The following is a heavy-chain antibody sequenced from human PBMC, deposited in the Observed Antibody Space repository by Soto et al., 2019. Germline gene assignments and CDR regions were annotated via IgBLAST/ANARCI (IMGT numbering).Heavy chain of an antibody. D-gene: IGHD6-13*01. CDR1: GGSISIYY. Sequence: PSETLSLTCTVSGGSISIYYWSWIRQPPGKGLEWIGYIYYSGSTNYNPSLKSRVTISVDTSKNQFSLKLSSVTAADTAVYYCARASAEPPEYFQHWGQGTLVTVSS. CDR2: IYYSGST. J-gene: IGHJ1*01. V-gene: IGHV4-59*01. CDR3: ARASAEPPEYFQH.